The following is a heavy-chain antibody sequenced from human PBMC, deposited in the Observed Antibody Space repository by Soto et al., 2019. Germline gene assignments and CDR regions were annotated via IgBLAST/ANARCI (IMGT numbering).Heavy chain of an antibody. V-gene: IGHV3-33*01. D-gene: IGHD4-4*01. J-gene: IGHJ6*02. CDR1: GFTFSSYG. CDR2: IWYDGSNK. CDR3: ARWYYSNYGMDV. Sequence: QVQLVESGGGVVQPGRSLRLSCAASGFTFSSYGMHWVRQAPGKGLEWVAVIWYDGSNKYYADSVKGRFTISRDNSKNTLYLQMNSLRAEDTAVYYCARWYYSNYGMDVWGQGTTVTVSS.